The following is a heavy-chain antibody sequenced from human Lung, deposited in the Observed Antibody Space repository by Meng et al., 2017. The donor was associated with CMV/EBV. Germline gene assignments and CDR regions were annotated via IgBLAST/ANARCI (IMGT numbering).Heavy chain of an antibody. V-gene: IGHV4-30-4*01. CDR2: IYYSGST. Sequence: QVHLQESGPGLGKPPQSLSLTVTVSGGSISSGDYYWSWIRQPPGKGLEWIGYIYYSGSTYYNPSLKSRVTISVDTSKNQFSLKLSSVTAADTAVYYCARGYYDSSGYGYWYFDLWGRGTLVTVSS. CDR3: ARGYYDSSGYGYWYFDL. D-gene: IGHD3-22*01. CDR1: GGSISSGDYY. J-gene: IGHJ2*01.